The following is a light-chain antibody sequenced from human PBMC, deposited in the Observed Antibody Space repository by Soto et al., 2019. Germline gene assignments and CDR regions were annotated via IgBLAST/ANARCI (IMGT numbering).Light chain of an antibody. CDR1: QNVRTY. Sequence: EIVLTQSPATLSLSPGDRATLSCRASQNVRTYLGWYQQKPGQAPRLLIYDASNRATGIPARFSGSGSGTDFNLTICSLEPEDFAVYYCQQRATWPPFTFGPGTKVDLK. CDR3: QQRATWPPFT. V-gene: IGKV3-11*01. CDR2: DAS. J-gene: IGKJ3*01.